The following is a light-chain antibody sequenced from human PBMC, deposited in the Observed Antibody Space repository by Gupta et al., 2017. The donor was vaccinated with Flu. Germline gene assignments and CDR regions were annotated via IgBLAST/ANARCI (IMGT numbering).Light chain of an antibody. V-gene: IGKV3-20*01. CDR2: GAS. CDR3: HQECSSLWT. CDR1: QSVSSRH. J-gene: IGKJ1*01. Sequence: GTLYLSPGERATLSFLASQSVSSRHLAWYQQKPGQAPRLLIYGASSRSTGFPDRFSGSGSVTEFTLTISRRDPEDFAVYYCHQECSSLWTFGQRTKVETK.